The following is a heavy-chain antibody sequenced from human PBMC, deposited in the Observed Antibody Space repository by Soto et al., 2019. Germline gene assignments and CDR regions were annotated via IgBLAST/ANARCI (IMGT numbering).Heavy chain of an antibody. CDR3: AADVVGASLFDY. V-gene: IGHV1-58*02. CDR2: IVVGSGKT. CDR1: GGTFRSYT. Sequence: EASVKVSCKASGGTFRSYTISWVRQARGQGLEWIGRIVVGSGKTNYAQKFQERVTITRDMSTSTAYMELSSLRSEDTAVYYCAADVVGASLFDYWGQGTLVTVSS. D-gene: IGHD2-15*01. J-gene: IGHJ4*02.